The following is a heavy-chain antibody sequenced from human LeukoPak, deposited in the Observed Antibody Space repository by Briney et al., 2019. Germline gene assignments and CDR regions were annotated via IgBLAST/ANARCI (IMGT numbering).Heavy chain of an antibody. CDR3: ARDIGGEYNWNYLNWFDP. V-gene: IGHV4-59*01. D-gene: IGHD1-7*01. CDR2: IYYSGST. J-gene: IGHJ5*02. CDR1: GGSISSYY. Sequence: PSETLSLTCTVSGGSISSYYWSWIRQPPGKGLEWIGYIYYSGSTNYNPSLKGRVTISVDTSKNQFSLKLSSVTAADTAVYYCARDIGGEYNWNYLNWFDPWGQGTLVTVSS.